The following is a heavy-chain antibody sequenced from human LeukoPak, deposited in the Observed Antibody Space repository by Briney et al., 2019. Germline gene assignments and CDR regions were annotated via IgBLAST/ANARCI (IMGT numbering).Heavy chain of an antibody. J-gene: IGHJ4*02. CDR1: GFPFDRYT. CDR2: IGRRDNNR. Sequence: GGSLRLSCAASGFPFDRYTIHWVRQAPGKGLEWVSLIGRRDNNRYYADSVRGRFTISRDNSKNSLYLQMNSLRTEDTALYYCAKEHSSGSPNLDSWGRGTLVTVSS. CDR3: AKEHSSGSPNLDS. V-gene: IGHV3-43*01. D-gene: IGHD6-19*01.